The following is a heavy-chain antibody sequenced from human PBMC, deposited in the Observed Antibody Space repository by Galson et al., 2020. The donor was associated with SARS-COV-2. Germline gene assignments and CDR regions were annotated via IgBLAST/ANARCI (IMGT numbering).Heavy chain of an antibody. D-gene: IGHD2-8*02. CDR3: ARDLGYCTGGVCYTGGNYFDY. CDR2: SGST. V-gene: IGHV4-39*07. J-gene: IGHJ4*02. Sequence: SGSTYYNPSLKSRVTISVDTSKNQFSLKLSSVTAADTAVYYCARDLGYCTGGVCYTGGNYFDYWGQGTLVTVSS.